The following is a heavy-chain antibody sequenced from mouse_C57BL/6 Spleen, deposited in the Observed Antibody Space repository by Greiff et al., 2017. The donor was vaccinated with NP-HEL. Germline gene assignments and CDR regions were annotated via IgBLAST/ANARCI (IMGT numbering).Heavy chain of an antibody. CDR1: GYTFTDYN. J-gene: IGHJ2*01. Sequence: EVKLVESGPELVKPGASVKIPCKASGYTFTDYNMDWVKQSHGKSLEWIGDINPNNGGTIYNQKFKGKATLTVDKSSSTAYMELRSLTSEDTAVYYCARIPYYYGSSFFDYWGQGTTLTVSS. V-gene: IGHV1-18*01. D-gene: IGHD1-1*01. CDR3: ARIPYYYGSSFFDY. CDR2: INPNNGGT.